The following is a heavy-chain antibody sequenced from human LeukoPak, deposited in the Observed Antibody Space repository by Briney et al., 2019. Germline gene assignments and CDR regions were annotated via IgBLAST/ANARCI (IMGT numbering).Heavy chain of an antibody. D-gene: IGHD6-19*01. CDR1: GFTFRSYG. CDR2: ISYDGSNK. Sequence: GGSLRLSCAASGFTFRSYGMHGVRRAPGKGLEWVAVISYDGSNKYYADSVKGRFTISRDNSKNTLYLQMNSLRAEDTAVYYCARAVADAIDYWSQGTLVTVSS. CDR3: ARAVADAIDY. V-gene: IGHV3-30*03. J-gene: IGHJ4*02.